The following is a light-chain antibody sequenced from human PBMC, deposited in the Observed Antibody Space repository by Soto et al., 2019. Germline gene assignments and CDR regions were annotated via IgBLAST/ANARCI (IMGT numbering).Light chain of an antibody. J-gene: IGKJ1*01. Sequence: EIVLTQCPATLSMSPGERATLSCRASQSVSRFLAWYQQKPGQAPRLLIYDASNRATGIPARFSGSGSGTDFTLTISSLEPEDFAVYYCQQRTYWPGTFGQGTKVDIK. CDR3: QQRTYWPGT. V-gene: IGKV3-11*01. CDR1: QSVSRF. CDR2: DAS.